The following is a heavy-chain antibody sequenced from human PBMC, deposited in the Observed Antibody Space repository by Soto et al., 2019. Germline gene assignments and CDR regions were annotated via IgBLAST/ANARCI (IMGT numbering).Heavy chain of an antibody. CDR2: ISSSSSTI. Sequence: EVQLVESGGGLVQPGGSLRLSCAASGFTFSSYSMNWVRQAPGKGLELVSYISSSSSTIYYADSVKGRFTISRDNAKNSLYLQMNSLRDEDTAVYYCARVRRVVINWFDPWGQGTLVTVSS. D-gene: IGHD3-22*01. CDR3: ARVRRVVINWFDP. CDR1: GFTFSSYS. J-gene: IGHJ5*02. V-gene: IGHV3-48*02.